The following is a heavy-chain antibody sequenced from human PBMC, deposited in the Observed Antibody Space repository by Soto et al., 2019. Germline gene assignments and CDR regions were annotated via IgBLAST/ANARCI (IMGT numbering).Heavy chain of an antibody. CDR3: ARDHPNYDFWSGYLDV. Sequence: PSETLSLTCTVSGGSISSGGYYWSWIRQHPGKGLEWIGYIYYSGSTYYNPSLKSRVTISVDTSKNQFSLKLSSVTAADTAVYYCARDHPNYDFWSGYLDVWGQGTTVTVS. CDR1: GGSISSGGYY. D-gene: IGHD3-3*01. V-gene: IGHV4-31*03. J-gene: IGHJ6*02. CDR2: IYYSGST.